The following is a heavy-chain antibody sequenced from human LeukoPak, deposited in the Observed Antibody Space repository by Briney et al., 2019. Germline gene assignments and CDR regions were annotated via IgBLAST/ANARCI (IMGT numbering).Heavy chain of an antibody. Sequence: ASVKVSCKSSGYTFTSYGISWVRQAPGHGLEWMGWISAYNGNTNYAQKLQGRVTMTTDTSTSTAYMELRSLRSDDTAVYYCARAPSHSSSWLSDWYFDLWGRGTLVTVSS. D-gene: IGHD6-13*01. V-gene: IGHV1-18*01. J-gene: IGHJ2*01. CDR1: GYTFTSYG. CDR3: ARAPSHSSSWLSDWYFDL. CDR2: ISAYNGNT.